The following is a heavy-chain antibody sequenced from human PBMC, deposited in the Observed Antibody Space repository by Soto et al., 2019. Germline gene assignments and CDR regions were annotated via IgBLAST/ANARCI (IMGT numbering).Heavy chain of an antibody. D-gene: IGHD6-13*01. CDR2: IASDGKDK. CDR1: GFTFSNYA. J-gene: IGHJ4*02. V-gene: IGHV3-30*18. Sequence: QVQLVESGGGVVQPGRSLKLSCAASGFTFSNYAIHWVRQAPGKGLEWVAVIASDGKDKRYADSVKGRFTISRDNSKNTVDRPETSPRGEDTAVDYCAKDGAIAAADYFFDNWGQGSLVTVSS. CDR3: AKDGAIAAADYFFDN.